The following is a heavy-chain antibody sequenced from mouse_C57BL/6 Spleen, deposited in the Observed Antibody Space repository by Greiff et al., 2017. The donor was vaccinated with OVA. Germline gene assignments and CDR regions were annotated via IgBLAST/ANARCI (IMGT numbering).Heavy chain of an antibody. J-gene: IGHJ4*01. CDR1: GYTFTSYW. CDR2: IDPSDSET. D-gene: IGHD2-12*01. CDR3: ASLRAGAMDY. Sequence: QVQLKQPGAELVRPGSSVKLSCKASGYTFTSYWMHWVKQRPIQGLEWIGNIDPSDSETHYNQKFKDKATLTVDKSSSTAYMQLSSLTSEDSAVYYCASLRAGAMDYWGQGTSVTVSA. V-gene: IGHV1-52*01.